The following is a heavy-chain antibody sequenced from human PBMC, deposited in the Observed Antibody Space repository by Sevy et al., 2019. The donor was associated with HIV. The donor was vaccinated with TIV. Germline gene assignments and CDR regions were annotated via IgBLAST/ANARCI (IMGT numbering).Heavy chain of an antibody. D-gene: IGHD3-22*01. CDR1: AYTFTDYY. CDR2: INPNSGGT. Sequence: ASVKVSCKASAYTFTDYYMHWLRQAPGQGLEWMGWINPNSGGTNYAKKFQGRVTMTRDTSISTAYMELSRLRSDDTAVYYCARGVLTFFYDSSGYSHFDYWGQGTLVTVSS. V-gene: IGHV1-2*02. CDR3: ARGVLTFFYDSSGYSHFDY. J-gene: IGHJ4*02.